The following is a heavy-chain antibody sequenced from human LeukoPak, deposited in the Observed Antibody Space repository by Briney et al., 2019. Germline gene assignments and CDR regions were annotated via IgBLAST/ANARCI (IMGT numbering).Heavy chain of an antibody. J-gene: IGHJ6*02. CDR2: ISAYNGNT. V-gene: IGHV1-18*01. CDR3: ARGDTGYCSSTSCYDYYYYGMDV. D-gene: IGHD2-2*01. CDR1: GYTFTSYG. Sequence: VASVKVSCKASGYTFTSYGISWVRQAPGQGLEWMGWISAYNGNTNYAQKLQGRVTMTTDTSTSTAYMELRSLRSDDTAVYYCARGDTGYCSSTSCYDYYYYGMDVWGQGTTVTVSS.